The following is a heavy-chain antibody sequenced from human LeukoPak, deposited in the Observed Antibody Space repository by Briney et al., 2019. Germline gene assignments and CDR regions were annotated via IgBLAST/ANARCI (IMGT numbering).Heavy chain of an antibody. J-gene: IGHJ4*02. CDR2: IYHSGST. CDR1: GYSISSGYY. Sequence: PSETLSLTCTVSGYSISSGYYWGWIRQPPGKGLEWIGSIYHSGSTYYNPSLKSRVTISVDTSKNQFSLKLSSVTAADTAVYYCARDQEDSSNFDYWGQGTLVTVSS. CDR3: ARDQEDSSNFDY. D-gene: IGHD3-22*01. V-gene: IGHV4-38-2*02.